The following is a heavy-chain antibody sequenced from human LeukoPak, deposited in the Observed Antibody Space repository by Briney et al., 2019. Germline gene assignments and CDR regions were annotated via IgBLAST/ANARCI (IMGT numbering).Heavy chain of an antibody. D-gene: IGHD3-22*01. CDR1: GFTIRTYA. CDR3: AKGGLYYYDSSGYFDY. J-gene: IGHJ4*02. CDR2: ISASGGST. Sequence: GGSLRLSCAASGFTIRTYAMTWVRQGPGKVLEWISTISASGGSTYYADSVKGRFTISRDTSKNTLYLQMNSLRAEDTAIYYCAKGGLYYYDSSGYFDYWGQGTLVTVSS. V-gene: IGHV3-23*01.